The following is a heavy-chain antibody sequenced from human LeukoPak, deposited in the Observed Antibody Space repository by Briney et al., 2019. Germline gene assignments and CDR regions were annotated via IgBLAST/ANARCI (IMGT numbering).Heavy chain of an antibody. CDR3: AREYYYGSGNYYNRIDY. J-gene: IGHJ4*02. CDR2: IDPNSGGT. CDR1: GYTFPGYY. V-gene: IGHV1-2*02. Sequence: EASVQVSCQASGYTFPGYYMHWVRQAPGQGLEWMGWIDPNSGGTNYAQKFQGRVTLTRDTSISTAYMVLNRLRSDDTAVYYCAREYYYGSGNYYNRIDYWGQGTLVTVSS. D-gene: IGHD3-10*01.